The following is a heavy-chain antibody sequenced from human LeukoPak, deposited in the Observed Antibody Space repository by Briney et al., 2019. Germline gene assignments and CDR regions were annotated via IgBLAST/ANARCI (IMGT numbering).Heavy chain of an antibody. V-gene: IGHV4-4*02. CDR1: GGSISSSNW. CDR2: IYHSGNT. CDR3: ARDLGYSSSWYLIY. J-gene: IGHJ4*02. Sequence: SETLPLTCAVSGGSISSSNWWSWVRQPPGTGLEWIGEIYHSGNTNYNPSLKSRVTISVDKSKNQFSLKLSSVTAADTAVYYCARDLGYSSSWYLIYWGQGALVTVSS. D-gene: IGHD6-13*01.